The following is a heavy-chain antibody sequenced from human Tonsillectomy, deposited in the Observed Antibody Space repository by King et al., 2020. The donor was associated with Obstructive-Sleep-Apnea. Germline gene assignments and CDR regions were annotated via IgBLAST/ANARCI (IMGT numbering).Heavy chain of an antibody. CDR3: ARVWSTVVTNDAFDI. V-gene: IGHV4-59*01. D-gene: IGHD4-23*01. J-gene: IGHJ3*02. CDR1: GGSISSYS. Sequence: QLQESGPGLVKPSETLSLTCTVSGGSISSYSWTWIRQPPGKGLEWIGDIYNTGSTNYNPSLKSRVTISIDTSKNQFSLKLSSVTAADTAVYYCARVWSTVVTNDAFDIWGQGTMVTVSS. CDR2: IYNTGST.